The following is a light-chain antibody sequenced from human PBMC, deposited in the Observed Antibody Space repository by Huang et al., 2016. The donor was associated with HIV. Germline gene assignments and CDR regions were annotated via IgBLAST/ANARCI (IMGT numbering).Light chain of an antibody. CDR2: AAS. Sequence: DIQMTQSPSSLSAFVGDRVTITCRASQDINIYLNWYQQKPGKAPQLLIYAASSLQSGVQSRFTGSGFGTDFTLTISSLQPEDFGTYYCQESHSTPYTFGQGTKVEIK. V-gene: IGKV1-39*01. CDR3: QESHSTPYT. J-gene: IGKJ2*01. CDR1: QDINIY.